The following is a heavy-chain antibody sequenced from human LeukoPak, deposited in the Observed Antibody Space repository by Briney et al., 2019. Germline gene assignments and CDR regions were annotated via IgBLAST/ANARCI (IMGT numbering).Heavy chain of an antibody. V-gene: IGHV4-38-2*02. Sequence: SETLSLTCTVSGYSISSGYYWGWIRQPPGKGLEWIGSIYHSGSTYYNPSLKSRVTISVDTSKNQFSLKLSSVTAADTAVYYCAKVGAHDAFDIWGQGTMVTVS. CDR3: AKVGAHDAFDI. CDR1: GYSISSGYY. D-gene: IGHD1-26*01. J-gene: IGHJ3*02. CDR2: IYHSGST.